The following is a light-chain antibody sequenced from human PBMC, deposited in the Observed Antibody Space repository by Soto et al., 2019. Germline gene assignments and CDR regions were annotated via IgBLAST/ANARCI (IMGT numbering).Light chain of an antibody. V-gene: IGKV3-20*01. CDR3: KQYGSSPPIT. CDR2: DAS. J-gene: IGKJ5*01. CDR1: QSRFTY. Sequence: EIVLTQSAATLSLSPGERGSLXCRASQSRFTYLAWYQQNAGEAPRLLIFDASNRATGIKERLSGSGSGKDFTLNISRLEPEEFAVYYCKQYGSSPPITFGQGTRLEIK.